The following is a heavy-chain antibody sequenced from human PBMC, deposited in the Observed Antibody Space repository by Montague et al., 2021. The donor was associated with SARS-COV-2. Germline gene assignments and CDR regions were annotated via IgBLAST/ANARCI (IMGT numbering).Heavy chain of an antibody. CDR2: IYWDDDK. J-gene: IGHJ6*02. V-gene: IGHV2-5*08. Sequence: TLSLTCTISGGSISGSYWSWIRQPPGKALEWLALIYWDDDKRYSPSLKSRLTITKDTSKNQVVLTMTNMDPVDTATYYCAHSGPATQDYYYYYGMDVWGQGTTVTVSS. CDR1: GGSISGSY. CDR3: AHSGPATQDYYYYYGMDV. D-gene: IGHD2-2*01.